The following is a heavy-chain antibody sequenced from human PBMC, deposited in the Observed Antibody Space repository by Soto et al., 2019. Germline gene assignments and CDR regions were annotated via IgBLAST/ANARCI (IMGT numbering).Heavy chain of an antibody. V-gene: IGHV2-5*01. CDR1: GFSLSTTGVG. Sequence: QITLKESGPTLVKPTQTLTLTCTFSGFSLSTTGVGVSWIRQPPGKALEWLALIYWPDDKRYSPSLKSRLTITKDTSKNQVVLTMTNMDPVDTATYYCAHRGGAAVGLYYFDYWGQGALVTVSS. J-gene: IGHJ4*02. CDR2: IYWPDDK. CDR3: AHRGGAAVGLYYFDY. D-gene: IGHD6-13*01.